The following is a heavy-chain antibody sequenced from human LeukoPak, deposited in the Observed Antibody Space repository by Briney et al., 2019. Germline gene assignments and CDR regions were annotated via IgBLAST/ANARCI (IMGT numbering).Heavy chain of an antibody. CDR2: IYYSGST. V-gene: IGHV4-59*01. Sequence: TSETLSLTCTVSGGSISSYYWSWIRQPPGKGLEWIGYIYYSGSTNYNPSLKSRVTISVDTSKNQFSLKLSSVTAADTAVYYCARVDYDSSGYCYNYWGQGTLVTVSS. J-gene: IGHJ4*02. CDR3: ARVDYDSSGYCYNY. D-gene: IGHD3-22*01. CDR1: GGSISSYY.